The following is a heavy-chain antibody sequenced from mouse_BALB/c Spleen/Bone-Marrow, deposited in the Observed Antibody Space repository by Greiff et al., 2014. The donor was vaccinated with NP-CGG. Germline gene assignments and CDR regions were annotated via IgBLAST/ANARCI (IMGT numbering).Heavy chain of an antibody. Sequence: VKLQESGAGLMKPGASVKISCKATGYTFSSYWIEWVKQRPGHGLEWIGEILPGSGSTNYNEKFKGKATFTADTSSNTAYMQLSSLTSEDSAVYYCAGTYYAYAWFVYWGQGTLVTVSA. CDR1: GYTFSSYW. CDR2: ILPGSGST. CDR3: AGTYYAYAWFVY. D-gene: IGHD2-9*01. V-gene: IGHV1-9*01. J-gene: IGHJ3*01.